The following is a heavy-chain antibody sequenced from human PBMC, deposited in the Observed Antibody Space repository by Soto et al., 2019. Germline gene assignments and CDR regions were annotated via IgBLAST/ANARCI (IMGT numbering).Heavy chain of an antibody. CDR1: GASISSGGYS. V-gene: IGHV4-30-2*01. CDR2: IYHSGST. D-gene: IGHD3-22*01. CDR3: EGSGYYHNSGRHV. J-gene: IGHJ6*02. Sequence: QLQLQESGSGLVKPSQTLSLTCSVSGASISSGGYSWSWIRQPPGKGMEWIGYIYHSGSTYYNPSLTSGATISVDRSTTQFSLKLVSVTAADTAVYYCEGSGYYHNSGRHVLGQGTTVTVSS.